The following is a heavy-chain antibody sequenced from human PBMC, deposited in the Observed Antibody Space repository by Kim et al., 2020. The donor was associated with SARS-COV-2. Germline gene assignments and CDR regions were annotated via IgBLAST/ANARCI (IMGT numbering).Heavy chain of an antibody. CDR1: GFTFSSYA. CDR2: ISGSGGST. CDR3: ANPHSGSYCYSA. J-gene: IGHJ5*02. D-gene: IGHD1-26*01. V-gene: IGHV3-23*01. Sequence: GGSLRLSCAASGFTFSSYAMSWVRQAPGKGLEWVSAISGSGGSTYYADSVKGRFTISRDNSKNTLYLQMNSLRAEDTAVYYCANPHSGSYCYSAWGQGTLVTVSS.